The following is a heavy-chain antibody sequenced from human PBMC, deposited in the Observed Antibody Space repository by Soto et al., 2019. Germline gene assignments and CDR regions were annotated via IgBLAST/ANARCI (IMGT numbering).Heavy chain of an antibody. CDR1: GYSFTTFW. CDR3: ARHTNGHNPLEY. D-gene: IGHD1-1*01. V-gene: IGHV5-51*01. J-gene: IGHJ4*02. Sequence: GESLKISCEGSGYSFTTFWIGWVRQMPGKGLEWMGIIWPGDSDTRYSPSFQGQVTISADKSISTAYLQWSSLKASDTAIYYCARHTNGHNPLEYWGQGTLVTVSS. CDR2: IWPGDSDT.